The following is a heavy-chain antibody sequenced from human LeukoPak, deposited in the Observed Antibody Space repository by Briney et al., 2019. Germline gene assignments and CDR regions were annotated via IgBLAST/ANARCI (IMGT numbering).Heavy chain of an antibody. V-gene: IGHV4-39*07. CDR2: IYYSGST. D-gene: IGHD4-11*01. Sequence: SETLSLTCTVSGGSISFSTYYWGWIRQPPGRGLEWIGSIYYSGSTYYNPSLKSRVTTSVDTSKNQFSLKLSSVTAADTAVYYCARDYSSNHFDYWGQGTLVTVSS. CDR3: ARDYSSNHFDY. CDR1: GGSISFSTYY. J-gene: IGHJ4*02.